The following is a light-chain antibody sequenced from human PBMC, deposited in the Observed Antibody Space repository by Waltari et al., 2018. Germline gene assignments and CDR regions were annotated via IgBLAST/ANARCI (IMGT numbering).Light chain of an antibody. CDR3: QQYNSDSGT. Sequence: DIQMTQAPSPLSASVGDRVTITCRASQGISNWLAWYQQKPGRVPKLLIYKASTLESGVPLRFSGSGSGTEFTLTISNLQPDDFATYYCQQYNSDSGTFGQGTKVEIK. J-gene: IGKJ2*01. V-gene: IGKV1-5*03. CDR1: QGISNW. CDR2: KAS.